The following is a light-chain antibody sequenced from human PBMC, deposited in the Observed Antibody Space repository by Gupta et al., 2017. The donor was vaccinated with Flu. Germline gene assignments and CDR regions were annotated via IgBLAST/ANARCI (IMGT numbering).Light chain of an antibody. CDR3: KHAVRPPST. J-gene: IGKJ2*02. CDR1: QTITNY. Sequence: DIQMTQSPSSLSASVGDRVEIACRPRQTITNYLNWYQQKPGKAPQLLIFAGSRLQSGVPTRFSGSGFGTDFTLKISEVQPDDFATYYCKHAVRPPSTFGRGTKLDIK. CDR2: AGS. V-gene: IGKV1-39*01.